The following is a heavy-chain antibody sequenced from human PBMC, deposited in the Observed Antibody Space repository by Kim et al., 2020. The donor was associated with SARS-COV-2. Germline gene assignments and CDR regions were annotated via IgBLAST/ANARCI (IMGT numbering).Heavy chain of an antibody. CDR1: GGTFSSYA. J-gene: IGHJ5*02. V-gene: IGHV1-69*13. CDR2: IIPIFGTA. Sequence: SVKVSCKASGGTFSSYAISWVRQAPGQGLEWMGGIIPIFGTANYAQKFQGRVTITADESTSTAYMELSSLRSEDTAVYYCARALQPPYNWFDPWGQGTLVTVSS. CDR3: ARALQPPYNWFDP.